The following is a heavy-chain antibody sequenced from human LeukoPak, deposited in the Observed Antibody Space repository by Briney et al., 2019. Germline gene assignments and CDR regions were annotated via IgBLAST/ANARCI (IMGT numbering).Heavy chain of an antibody. CDR2: ISASAAMT. CDR1: GFAFSSYS. CDR3: AKDRSIGTYYTFDH. J-gene: IGHJ4*02. V-gene: IGHV3-23*01. Sequence: GGSLRLSCAASGFAFSSYSMNWVRQAPGKGLEWVSSISASAAMTYYADSVKGRFTVSRDNSNNRLYLQMSGLTAADTAVYYCAKDRSIGTYYTFDHWGQGTLVTVSS. D-gene: IGHD1-26*01.